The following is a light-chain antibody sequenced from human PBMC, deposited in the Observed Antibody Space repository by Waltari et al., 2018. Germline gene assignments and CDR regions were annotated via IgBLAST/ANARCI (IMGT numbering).Light chain of an antibody. V-gene: IGLV2-11*01. CDR1: SSDVGGYNY. J-gene: IGLJ3*02. CDR3: SSYAGTYTGV. Sequence: QSALTQPRSVSESPGQSVTISCTGTSSDVGGYNYISWYQHHPGKAPKLIIYDVTQRPSGVPDRFSASKSGNTASLTISGLRAEDEADYYCSSYAGTYTGVFGGGTKLTVL. CDR2: DVT.